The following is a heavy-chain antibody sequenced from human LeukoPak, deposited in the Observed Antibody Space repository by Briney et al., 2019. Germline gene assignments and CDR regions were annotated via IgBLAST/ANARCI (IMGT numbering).Heavy chain of an antibody. Sequence: GGSLRLSCAASGFTFSSYAMSWVRQAPGKGLEWVSVVSGNGDSTYYADSVKGRFTISRDNSKNTLSLQMNSLRAEDTALYYCAKDIISSSAYGMDVWGQGTTVTVSS. D-gene: IGHD6-13*01. CDR2: VSGNGDST. V-gene: IGHV3-23*01. CDR1: GFTFSSYA. J-gene: IGHJ6*02. CDR3: AKDIISSSAYGMDV.